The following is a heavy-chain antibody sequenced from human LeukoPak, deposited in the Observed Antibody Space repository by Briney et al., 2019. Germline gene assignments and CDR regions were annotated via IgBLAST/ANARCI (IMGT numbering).Heavy chain of an antibody. CDR2: IYYSGST. Sequence: SETLSLTCTVSGGSISSYYWSWIRQPPGKGLEWIGYIYYSGSTNYNPSLKSRVTISVDTSKNQFSLKLSSVTAADTAVYYCARLSIAARPRWYFDLWGRGTLVTVSS. J-gene: IGHJ2*01. CDR1: GGSISSYY. CDR3: ARLSIAARPRWYFDL. D-gene: IGHD6-6*01. V-gene: IGHV4-59*01.